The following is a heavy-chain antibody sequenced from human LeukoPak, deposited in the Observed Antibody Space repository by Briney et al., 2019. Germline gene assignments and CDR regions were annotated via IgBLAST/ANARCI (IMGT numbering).Heavy chain of an antibody. D-gene: IGHD3-3*01. CDR1: GGSFSGYY. Sequence: SETLSLTCAVYGGSFSGYYWSWIRQPPGKGLEWIGEINHSGSTNYNPSLKSRVTISVDTSKNQFSLKLSSVTAADTAVYCCARGRGGGLGIFGVVTQYYFVYWGQGTLVTVSS. J-gene: IGHJ4*02. CDR2: INHSGST. CDR3: ARGRGGGLGIFGVVTQYYFVY. V-gene: IGHV4-34*01.